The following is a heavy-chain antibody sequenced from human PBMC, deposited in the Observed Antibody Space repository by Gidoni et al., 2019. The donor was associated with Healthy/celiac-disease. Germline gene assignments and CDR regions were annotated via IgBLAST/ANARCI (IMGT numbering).Heavy chain of an antibody. CDR3: ARDRQHTIESHIVVVVAALDY. Sequence: EVQLVASGGGLVKPGGSLRLSCAASGLTFSRYSMNWVRQAPGKGLGWVSSISSSSSYIYYADSVKGRFTISRDNAKNSLYLQMNSLRAEDTAVYYCARDRQHTIESHIVVVVAALDYWGQGTLVTVSS. V-gene: IGHV3-21*01. D-gene: IGHD2-15*01. CDR1: GLTFSRYS. CDR2: ISSSSSYI. J-gene: IGHJ4*02.